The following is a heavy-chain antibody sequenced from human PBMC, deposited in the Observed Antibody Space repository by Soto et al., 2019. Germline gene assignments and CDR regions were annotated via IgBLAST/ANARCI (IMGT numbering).Heavy chain of an antibody. V-gene: IGHV1-69*13. J-gene: IGHJ6*02. CDR3: ARDAPIGDDQQAYYYYGMDV. Sequence: SVKVSCKASGGTFSSYAISWVRQAPGQGLEWMGGIIPIFGTANYAQKFQGRVTITADESTSTAYMELSSLRSEDTAVYYCARDAPIGDDQQAYYYYGMDVWGQGTTVTVSS. D-gene: IGHD1-1*01. CDR1: GGTFSSYA. CDR2: IIPIFGTA.